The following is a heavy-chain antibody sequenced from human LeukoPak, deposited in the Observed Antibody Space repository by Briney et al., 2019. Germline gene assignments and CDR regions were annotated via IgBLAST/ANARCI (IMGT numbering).Heavy chain of an antibody. D-gene: IGHD3-3*01. CDR2: ISAYNGNT. V-gene: IGHV1-18*01. Sequence: ASVKVSCKASGYTFTSYGISWVRQAPGQGLEWMGWISAYNGNTNYAQKLQGRVIMTTDTSTSTAYMELRSLRSDDTAVYYCARQYYDFWSGYYSDYNWFDPWGQGTLVTVSS. J-gene: IGHJ5*02. CDR3: ARQYYDFWSGYYSDYNWFDP. CDR1: GYTFTSYG.